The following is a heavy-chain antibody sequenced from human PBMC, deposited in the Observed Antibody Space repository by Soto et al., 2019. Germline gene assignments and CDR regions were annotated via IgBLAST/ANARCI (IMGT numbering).Heavy chain of an antibody. J-gene: IGHJ4*02. Sequence: PSETLSLTCTVSGGSITTGGSYWSWIRQYPGKGLEWIGNIYHSGNTYYNPSLKSRLTISVDTSKNHFSLMVDSVTAADTAVYYCARARFQVLYGKPYFDSWGQGTLVTVSS. V-gene: IGHV4-31*03. D-gene: IGHD2-2*02. CDR1: GGSITTGGSY. CDR2: IYHSGNT. CDR3: ARARFQVLYGKPYFDS.